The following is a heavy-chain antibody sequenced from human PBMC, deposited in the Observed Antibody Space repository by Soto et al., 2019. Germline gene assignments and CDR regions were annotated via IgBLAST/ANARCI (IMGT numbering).Heavy chain of an antibody. CDR2: TYYRSKWYH. Sequence: SQTLSLTCAISGDSVSSNSAAWNWIRQSPSRGLEWLGRTYYRSKWYHDYAISVQSRIIINPDTSKNQFSLQLNSMSPEDTAVYYCVRDDSGLDLWGQGILVTVSS. CDR3: VRDDSGLDL. D-gene: IGHD6-25*01. V-gene: IGHV6-1*01. J-gene: IGHJ5*02. CDR1: GDSVSSNSAA.